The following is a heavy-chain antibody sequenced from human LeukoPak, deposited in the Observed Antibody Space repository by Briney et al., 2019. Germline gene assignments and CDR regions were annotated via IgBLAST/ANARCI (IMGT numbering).Heavy chain of an antibody. D-gene: IGHD2-15*01. CDR1: GGSISSGSYY. V-gene: IGHV4-39*07. Sequence: SEALSLTSTVSGGSISSGSYYWGWIRQPPGKGLEWIGSIYHSGSTYYNPSLKSRVTISVDTSKNQFSLKLSSVTAADTAVYYCARDGGYCSGGSCYADYWGQGTLVTVSS. J-gene: IGHJ4*02. CDR2: IYHSGST. CDR3: ARDGGYCSGGSCYADY.